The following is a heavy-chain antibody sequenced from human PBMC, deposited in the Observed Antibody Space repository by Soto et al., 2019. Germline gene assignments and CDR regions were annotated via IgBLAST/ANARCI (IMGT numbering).Heavy chain of an antibody. CDR2: ITPFNGDV. CDR3: ASGGAGSGPFTWELPDH. CDR1: GNTFTYRY. D-gene: IGHD1-26*01. J-gene: IGHJ4*02. V-gene: IGHV1-45*02. Sequence: GASVKVSCKALGNTFTYRYLHWVRQAPGQALEWMGWITPFNGDVHYAQKFQERVTITRDRSINTAYMRMSSLRSEDTAMHYCASGGAGSGPFTWELPDHWGQGTLVTVSS.